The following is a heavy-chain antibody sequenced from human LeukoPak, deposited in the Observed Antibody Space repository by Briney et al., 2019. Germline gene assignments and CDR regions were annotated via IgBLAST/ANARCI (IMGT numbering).Heavy chain of an antibody. Sequence: PGGSLRLSCAASGFTVSSNYMSWVRQAPGKGLEWVSVIYSGGSTYYADSVKGRFTISRDNSKNTLYLQMNSLRAEDTAVYYCARGGGRYYYDSSGYHGAFDIWGQGTMVTVSS. CDR2: IYSGGST. V-gene: IGHV3-66*01. CDR3: ARGGGRYYYDSSGYHGAFDI. J-gene: IGHJ3*02. D-gene: IGHD3-22*01. CDR1: GFTVSSNY.